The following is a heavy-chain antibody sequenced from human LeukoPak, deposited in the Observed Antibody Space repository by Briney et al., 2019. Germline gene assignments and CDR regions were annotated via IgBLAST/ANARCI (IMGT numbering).Heavy chain of an antibody. CDR1: GGSISSYY. CDR2: IYYSGST. CDR3: AREYSYGPGFAY. V-gene: IGHV4-59*01. J-gene: IGHJ4*02. Sequence: SETLSLTCTVSGGSISSYYWSWIRQPPGKGLEGIGYIYYSGSTNYNPSLKSRVTISVDTSKNQFSLKLSSVTAADTAVYYCAREYSYGPGFAYWGQGTLVTVSS. D-gene: IGHD5-18*01.